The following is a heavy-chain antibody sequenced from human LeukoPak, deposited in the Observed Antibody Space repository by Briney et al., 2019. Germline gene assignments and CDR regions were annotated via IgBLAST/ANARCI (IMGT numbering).Heavy chain of an antibody. D-gene: IGHD2-2*01. Sequence: PGGSLRLSCAASGFNFNTYWMTWVRQAPGKGLEWVANIREDGNEKYYVDSVKGRFTISRDSAKDLLYLQMNSLGAEDTAVYYCARGEGSSTSCIDYWGQGTLVTVSS. CDR1: GFNFNTYW. CDR3: ARGEGSSTSCIDY. V-gene: IGHV3-7*01. J-gene: IGHJ4*02. CDR2: IREDGNEK.